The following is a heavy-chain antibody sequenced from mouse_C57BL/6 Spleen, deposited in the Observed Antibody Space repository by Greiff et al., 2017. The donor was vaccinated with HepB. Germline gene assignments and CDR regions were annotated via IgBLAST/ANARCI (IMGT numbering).Heavy chain of an antibody. CDR3: ARGTTVVANYAMDY. Sequence: QVQLQQPGAELVKPGASVKLSCKASGYTFTSYWMQGVKPRPGQGLEWIGEIDPSDSYTNYNQKFKGKATLTVDTSSSTAYMQLSSLTSEDSAVYYCARGTTVVANYAMDYWGQGTSVTVSS. V-gene: IGHV1-50*01. J-gene: IGHJ4*01. D-gene: IGHD1-1*01. CDR1: GYTFTSYW. CDR2: IDPSDSYT.